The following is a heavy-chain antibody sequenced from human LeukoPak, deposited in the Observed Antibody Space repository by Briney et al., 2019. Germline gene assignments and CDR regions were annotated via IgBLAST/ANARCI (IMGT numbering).Heavy chain of an antibody. CDR2: IFYTGNA. J-gene: IGHJ5*02. D-gene: IGHD2-15*01. CDR3: ARKTYCSGGRCYGENWFDP. Sequence: SETRSLTCTVTGGSISGYHWNWIRLSPGKGLEWIANIFYTGNADYNPSLESRVTISVDTSKNEISLILSSVTAADTAIYYCARKTYCSGGRCYGENWFDPWGQGTLVTVSS. CDR1: GGSISGYH. V-gene: IGHV4-59*08.